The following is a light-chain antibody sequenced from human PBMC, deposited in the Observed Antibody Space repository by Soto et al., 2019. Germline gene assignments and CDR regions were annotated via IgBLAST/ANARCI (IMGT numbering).Light chain of an antibody. J-gene: IGKJ2*01. V-gene: IGKV1-5*01. Sequence: DIHMNQSHSTLSSSVGNRVTISCWASQSIGTWLAWCQQKLWKAPKLLIYDASTLGSGVPSRFSGSESRTQSTLILTRVPPHDFAASYPQQYDNSSINTFGKGT. CDR1: QSIGTW. CDR3: QQYDNSSINT. CDR2: DAS.